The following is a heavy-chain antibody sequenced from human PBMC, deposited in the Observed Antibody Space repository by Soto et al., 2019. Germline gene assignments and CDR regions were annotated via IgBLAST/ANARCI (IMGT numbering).Heavy chain of an antibody. CDR1: GFTFSSYD. D-gene: IGHD6-13*01. Sequence: EVQLLESGGGLVQPGGSLRLSCAASGFTFSSYDMSWVRQAPGQGLEWVSAISGSGGSTYYADSVKGRFTITRDNSKNTLYLQMNSLRAEDTAVYYCAKGYSSRDDAFDIWCQGTMVTVSS. J-gene: IGHJ3*02. CDR3: AKGYSSRDDAFDI. V-gene: IGHV3-23*01. CDR2: ISGSGGST.